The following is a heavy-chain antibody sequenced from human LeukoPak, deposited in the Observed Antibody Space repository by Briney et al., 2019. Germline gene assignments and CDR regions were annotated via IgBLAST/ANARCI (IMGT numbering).Heavy chain of an antibody. J-gene: IGHJ4*01. CDR1: GFSFSDTW. D-gene: IGHD2-2*01. CDR3: AGGSQTSSDRVMDY. CDR2: IKQDGSEK. V-gene: IGHV3-7*01. Sequence: GGSLRLSCVGSGFSFSDTWMSWVRQSPGKGLEWVANIKQDGSEKYYVGSVNGRFTISRDNAKNSLYLQMNSLRAEDTAVYYCAGGSQTSSDRVMDYWGQEPWSPSPQ.